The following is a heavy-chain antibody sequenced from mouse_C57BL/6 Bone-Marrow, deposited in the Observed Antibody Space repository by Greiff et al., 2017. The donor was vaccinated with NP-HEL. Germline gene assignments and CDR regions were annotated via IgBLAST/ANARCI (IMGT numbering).Heavy chain of an antibody. CDR1: GYTFTDYY. CDR2: INPNNGGT. Sequence: VQLHQSGPELVKPGASVKISCKASGYTFTDYYMNWVKQSHGKSLEWIGDINPNNGGTSYNQKFKGKATLTVDKSSSTAYMELRSLTSEDSAVYYCARDYYGSSLYWYFDVWGTGTTVTVSS. CDR3: ARDYYGSSLYWYFDV. D-gene: IGHD1-1*01. V-gene: IGHV1-26*01. J-gene: IGHJ1*03.